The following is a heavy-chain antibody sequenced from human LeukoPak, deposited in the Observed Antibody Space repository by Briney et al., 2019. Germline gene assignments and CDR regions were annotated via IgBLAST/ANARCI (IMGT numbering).Heavy chain of an antibody. Sequence: ASVKVSCKASGYTFTSYGISWVRQAPGQGLEWMGWISAYNGNTNYAQKLQGRVTMTTDTSTSTAYMELRSLRSEDTAVYYCARDLSVYSYGPTFDYWGQGTLVTVSS. V-gene: IGHV1-18*01. J-gene: IGHJ4*02. D-gene: IGHD5-18*01. CDR2: ISAYNGNT. CDR1: GYTFTSYG. CDR3: ARDLSVYSYGPTFDY.